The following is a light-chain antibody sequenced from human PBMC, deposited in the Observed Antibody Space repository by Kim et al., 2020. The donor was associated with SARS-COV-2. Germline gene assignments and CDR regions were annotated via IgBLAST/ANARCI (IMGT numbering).Light chain of an antibody. CDR1: QGISNY. J-gene: IGKJ2*01. Sequence: SESVGDRVNITCRASQGISNYLAWYQQKPGKVPKLLIYAASALQSGVPARFSGSGSVTDFTLTISSLQPEDVATYYCQKYNSAPHTFGQGTKLEI. CDR3: QKYNSAPHT. V-gene: IGKV1-27*01. CDR2: AAS.